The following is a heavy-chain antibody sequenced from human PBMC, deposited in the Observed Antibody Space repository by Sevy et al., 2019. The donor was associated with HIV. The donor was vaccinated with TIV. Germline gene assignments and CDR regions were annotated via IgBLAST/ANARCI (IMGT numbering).Heavy chain of an antibody. J-gene: IGHJ4*02. D-gene: IGHD3-16*01. CDR1: GDSINSSSYY. V-gene: IGHV4-39*01. Sequence: SETLSLTCTVSGDSINSSSYYWGWIRQPPGKGLEWIGSIYYSGNIYYNPSLRSRVSISIDTSKNQFSLKLSSVTAADTAVYYCARLVYYDKDYWGQGTLVTVSS. CDR2: IYYSGNI. CDR3: ARLVYYDKDY.